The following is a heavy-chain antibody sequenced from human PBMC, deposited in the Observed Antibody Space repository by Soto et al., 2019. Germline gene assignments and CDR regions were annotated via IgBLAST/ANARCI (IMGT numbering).Heavy chain of an antibody. CDR3: AGFGSGLYYYYYGMDV. Sequence: GGSLRLSCAASGFTFSNYDMHWARQAPGKGLEWVAVVAEDGGNKYYADSVKGRFTISRDNAKKSLYLQINSLRAEDTAVYYCAGFGSGLYYYYYGMDVWGQGTTVTVSS. CDR2: VAEDGGNK. J-gene: IGHJ6*02. CDR1: GFTFSNYD. V-gene: IGHV3-30*03. D-gene: IGHD3-10*01.